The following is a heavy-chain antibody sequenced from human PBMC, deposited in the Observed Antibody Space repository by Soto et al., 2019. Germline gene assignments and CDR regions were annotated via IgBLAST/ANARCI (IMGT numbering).Heavy chain of an antibody. V-gene: IGHV1-24*01. CDR3: ARKLLAVAGTEFDY. CDR1: GYTLTELS. CDR2: FDPEDGET. J-gene: IGHJ4*02. D-gene: IGHD6-19*01. Sequence: WASVKVSCKVSGYTLTELSMHWVRQAPGKGLEWMGGFDPEDGETIYAQKFQGRVTMTEDTSTDTAYMELSSLRSEDTAVYYCARKLLAVAGTEFDYWGQGTLVTVSS.